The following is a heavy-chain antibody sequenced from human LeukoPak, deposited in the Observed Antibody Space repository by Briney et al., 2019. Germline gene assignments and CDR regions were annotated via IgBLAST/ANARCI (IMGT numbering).Heavy chain of an antibody. V-gene: IGHV3-30*18. CDR2: ISYDGSNK. CDR3: AKDNPDYSGSYGY. J-gene: IGHJ4*02. Sequence: GGSLRLSCAASGFTFSSYGMHWVRQAPGKGLEWVAVISYDGSNKYYADSVKGRFTISRDNSKNTLYLQMNSLRAEDTAVYYCAKDNPDYSGSYGYWGQGTLVTVSS. D-gene: IGHD1-26*01. CDR1: GFTFSSYG.